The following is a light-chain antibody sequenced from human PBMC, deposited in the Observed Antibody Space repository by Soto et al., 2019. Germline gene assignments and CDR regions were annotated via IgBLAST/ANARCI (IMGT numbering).Light chain of an antibody. CDR2: DAS. CDR3: QQRRNWPPEVT. Sequence: EIVLTQSPDTLSLSPGERATLSCRASQSVRSSLAWYQQKPGQAPRLLIYDASNRATGIPARFSGRGSGTDFTLTISSLEPEDFAVYYCQQRRNWPPEVTFGPGTKVDIK. V-gene: IGKV3-11*01. J-gene: IGKJ3*01. CDR1: QSVRSS.